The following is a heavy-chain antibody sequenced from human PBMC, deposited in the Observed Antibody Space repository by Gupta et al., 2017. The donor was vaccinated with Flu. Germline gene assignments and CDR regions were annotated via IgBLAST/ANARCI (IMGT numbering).Heavy chain of an antibody. CDR2: IYYSGST. CDR1: GGSISSGGYY. J-gene: IGHJ4*02. D-gene: IGHD3-16*01. V-gene: IGHV4-31*03. Sequence: QVQLQESGPGLVKPSQTLSLTCTVSGGSISSGGYYWSWIRQHPGKGLEWIGYIYYSGSTYYNPSLKSRVTISVDTSKNQFSLKLSSVTAADTAVYYCARLMFWGLSNPRAFDYWGQGTLVTVSS. CDR3: ARLMFWGLSNPRAFDY.